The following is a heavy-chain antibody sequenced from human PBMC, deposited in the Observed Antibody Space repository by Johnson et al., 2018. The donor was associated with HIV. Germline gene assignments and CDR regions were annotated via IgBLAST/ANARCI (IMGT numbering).Heavy chain of an antibody. V-gene: IGHV3-30*02. J-gene: IGHJ3*02. CDR1: GFTFSSYG. CDR3: AKIRRAYYEDAFDM. Sequence: QVQLVESGGGVVQPGRSLRLSCAASGFTFSSYGMHWVRQAPGKGLEWVSFIHYDGTNKYSPDSVKGRFTISRDNSKNTVYLQMNRLRPEDTAVYYCAKIRRAYYEDAFDMWGQGTMVTVSS. CDR2: IHYDGTNK. D-gene: IGHD3-22*01.